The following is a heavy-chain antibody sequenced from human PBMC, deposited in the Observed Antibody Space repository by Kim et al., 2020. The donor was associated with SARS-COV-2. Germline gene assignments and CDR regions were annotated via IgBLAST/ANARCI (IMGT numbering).Heavy chain of an antibody. D-gene: IGHD3-10*01. CDR3: ARDYFGSGNYDPRLDY. Sequence: SETLSLTCTVSGASVSSNPYYWNWIRQPPGKALEWIGYIYYTGITSYSPSLKSRVTIAMDTPKNQFSLNLDSVTAADTAVYYCARDYFGSGNYDPRLDYWGQGTLVTVSS. V-gene: IGHV4-61*01. CDR2: IYYTGIT. J-gene: IGHJ4*02. CDR1: GASVSSNPYY.